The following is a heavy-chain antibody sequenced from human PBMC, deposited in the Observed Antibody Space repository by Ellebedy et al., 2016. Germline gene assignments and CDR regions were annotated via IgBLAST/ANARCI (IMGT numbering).Heavy chain of an antibody. D-gene: IGHD5-24*01. J-gene: IGHJ4*02. CDR2: ISAYNGNT. Sequence: ASVKVSCKASGYTFTSYGISWVRQAPGQGLEWMGWISAYNGNTNYAQKLQGRVTMTTDTSTSTAYMELRSLRSDDTAVYYCARTGRDLDGYNEEAHPDYWGQGTLVTVSS. CDR3: ARTGRDLDGYNEEAHPDY. CDR1: GYTFTSYG. V-gene: IGHV1-18*04.